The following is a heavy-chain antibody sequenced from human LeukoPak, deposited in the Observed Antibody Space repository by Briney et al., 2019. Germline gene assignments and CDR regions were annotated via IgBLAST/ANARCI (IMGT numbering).Heavy chain of an antibody. J-gene: IGHJ4*02. V-gene: IGHV4-39*07. CDR1: GGSISSTTYY. CDR2: MSYRGTT. CDR3: ARSEINDYSKY. D-gene: IGHD4-11*01. Sequence: SETLSLTCTVSGGSISSTTYYWGWIRQPPGTGLEWIGSMSYRGTTYYNPSLKSRVTISVDTSKNQFSLKLSSVTAADTAMYYCARSEINDYSKYWGQGILVIVSS.